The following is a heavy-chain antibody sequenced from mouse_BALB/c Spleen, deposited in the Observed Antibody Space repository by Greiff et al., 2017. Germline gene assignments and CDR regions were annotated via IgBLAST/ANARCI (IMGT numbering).Heavy chain of an antibody. V-gene: IGHV1-31*01. CDR1: GYSFTGYY. D-gene: IGHD3-3*01. J-gene: IGHJ4*01. CDR3: ARGTLLDYYAMDY. CDR2: INPYNGAT. Sequence: EVQLQQSGPELVKPGASVKISCKASGYSFTGYYMHWVKQSHVKSLEWIGRINPYNGATSYNQNFKDKASLTVDKSSSTAYMELHSLTSEDSAVYYCARGTLLDYYAMDYWGQGTSVTVSS.